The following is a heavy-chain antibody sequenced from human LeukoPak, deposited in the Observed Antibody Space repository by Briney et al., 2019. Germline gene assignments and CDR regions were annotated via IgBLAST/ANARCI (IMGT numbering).Heavy chain of an antibody. D-gene: IGHD3-22*01. J-gene: IGHJ4*02. Sequence: ASVKVSCKASGYTFTGYYMHWVRQAPGQGLEWMGRINPNSGGTNYAQKFQGRVTMTRDTSICTAYMELSRLRSDDTAVYYCARESINYYDSSGYFDYWGQGTLVTVSS. CDR1: GYTFTGYY. CDR2: INPNSGGT. CDR3: ARESINYYDSSGYFDY. V-gene: IGHV1-2*06.